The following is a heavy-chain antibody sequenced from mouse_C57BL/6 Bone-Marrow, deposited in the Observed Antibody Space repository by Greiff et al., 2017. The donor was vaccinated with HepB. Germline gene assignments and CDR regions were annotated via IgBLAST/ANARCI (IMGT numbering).Heavy chain of an antibody. D-gene: IGHD1-1*01. Sequence: VQLQQPGAELVKPGASVKLSCKASGYTFTSYWMHWVKQRPGRGLEWIGMINPTSGGTNYNEKFKSKATLTVDKSSSTAYMQLSSLTSEDSAVYYCASFATVVSWYFDVWGTGTTVTVSA. CDR1: GYTFTSYW. J-gene: IGHJ1*03. CDR3: ASFATVVSWYFDV. CDR2: INPTSGGT. V-gene: IGHV1-72*01.